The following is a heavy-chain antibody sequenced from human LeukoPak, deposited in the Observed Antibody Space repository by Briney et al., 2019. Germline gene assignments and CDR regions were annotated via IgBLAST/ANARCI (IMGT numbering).Heavy chain of an antibody. CDR2: IYTSGST. CDR1: AGSINSYY. V-gene: IGHV4-4*07. CDR3: ARGARRQPLLSSIDY. J-gene: IGHJ4*02. Sequence: PSVTLSLTCTVSAGSINSYYWSWIRQPAGKGLEWIVRIYTSGSTNYNPSLKSRVTMSVDTSKNQFSLDVSSVTAADTAVYYCARGARRQPLLSSIDYWGQGTLVTVSS. D-gene: IGHD2-21*02.